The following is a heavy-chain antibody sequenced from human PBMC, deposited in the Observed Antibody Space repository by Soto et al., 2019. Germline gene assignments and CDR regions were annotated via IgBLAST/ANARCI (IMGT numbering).Heavy chain of an antibody. D-gene: IGHD2-2*01. CDR1: GYTFTSYD. CDR2: MNPNSGNT. V-gene: IGHV1-8*01. CDR3: ARGGGSSTSLSRKYYYYYMDV. J-gene: IGHJ6*03. Sequence: GASVKVSCKASGYTFTSYDINWVRQATGQGLEWMGWMNPNSGNTGYAQKFQGRVTMTRNTSISTAYMELSSLRSEDTAVYYCARGGGSSTSLSRKYYYYYMDVWGKGTTVTVSS.